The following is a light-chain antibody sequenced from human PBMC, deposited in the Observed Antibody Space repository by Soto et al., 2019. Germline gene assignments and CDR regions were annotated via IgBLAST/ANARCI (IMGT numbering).Light chain of an antibody. Sequence: AIQMTHSPSPLSASVGEKGTNPFRASQDIRTELGWYQQKPGKAPRLLIYGTFSLQSGVPSRFSGSGSGTDFTLTISSLQPDDFATYYCLQDFKYPRTFGQGTKVDIK. CDR1: QDIRTE. CDR3: LQDFKYPRT. V-gene: IGKV1-6*01. CDR2: GTF. J-gene: IGKJ1*01.